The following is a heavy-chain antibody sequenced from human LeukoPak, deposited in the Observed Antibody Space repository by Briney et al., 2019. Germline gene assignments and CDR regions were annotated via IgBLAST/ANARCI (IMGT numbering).Heavy chain of an antibody. CDR3: ARAGRDYDFWSGYYRPYYFDY. V-gene: IGHV4-34*01. J-gene: IGHJ4*02. CDR1: GGSFSGYY. Sequence: PSETLSLTCAVYGGSFSGYYWSWIRQPPGKGLGWIGEINHSGSTNYNPSLKSRVTISVDTSKNQFSLKLSSVTAADTAVYYCARAGRDYDFWSGYYRPYYFDYWGQGTLVTVSS. D-gene: IGHD3-3*01. CDR2: INHSGST.